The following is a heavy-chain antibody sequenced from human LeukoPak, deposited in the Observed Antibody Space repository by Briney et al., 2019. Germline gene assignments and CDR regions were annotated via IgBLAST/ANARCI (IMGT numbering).Heavy chain of an antibody. CDR3: ARDPAAAGTFFDY. CDR1: GGSISSSSYY. D-gene: IGHD6-13*01. Sequence: SETLSLTCTVSGGSISSSSYYWGWIRQPPGKGLEWIGSIYYSGSTYYNPSLKSRVTISVDTSKNQFSLKLSSVTAADTAVYYCARDPAAAGTFFDYWGQGTLVTVSS. J-gene: IGHJ4*02. CDR2: IYYSGST. V-gene: IGHV4-39*02.